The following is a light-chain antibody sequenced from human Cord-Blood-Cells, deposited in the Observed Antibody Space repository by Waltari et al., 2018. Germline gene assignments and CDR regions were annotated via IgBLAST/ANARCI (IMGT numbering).Light chain of an antibody. CDR1: SSDVGGYNY. CDR3: SSYTSSSPWV. V-gene: IGLV2-14*03. Sequence: QSALTQPAPVSGSPGQSITISCPGTSSDVGGYNYVSGYQQHPGKAPKLMIYDVSNRPSGVSNRFSGSKSGNTASLTISGLQAEDEADYYCSSYTSSSPWVFGGGTKLTVL. J-gene: IGLJ3*02. CDR2: DVS.